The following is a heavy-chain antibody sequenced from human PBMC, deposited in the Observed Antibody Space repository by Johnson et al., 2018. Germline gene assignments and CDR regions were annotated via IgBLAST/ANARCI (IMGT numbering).Heavy chain of an antibody. D-gene: IGHD3-10*01. Sequence: VQLVQSGGGLVQPGGSLRLSFAASGFTFSSYDMHWVRQATGKGLEWVSAIGTAGDTYYPGSVKGRFTISRENAKNSLYLKMNSLRAGDTAVYYCARGITDAFDIWGQGTMVTVSS. CDR2: IGTAGDT. CDR3: ARGITDAFDI. J-gene: IGHJ3*02. V-gene: IGHV3-13*01. CDR1: GFTFSSYD.